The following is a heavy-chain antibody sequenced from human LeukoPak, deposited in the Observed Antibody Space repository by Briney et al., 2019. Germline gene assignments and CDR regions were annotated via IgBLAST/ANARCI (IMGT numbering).Heavy chain of an antibody. J-gene: IGHJ5*02. CDR1: GGSVSSGSYY. Sequence: ASETLSLTCTVSGGSVSSGSYYWSWIPQPPGKGLEWIGYIYYSGSTNYNPSLKSRVTISVDTSKNQFSLKLSSVTAADTAVYYCARDRGYGPPANWFDPWGQGTLVTVST. V-gene: IGHV4-61*01. D-gene: IGHD3-10*01. CDR3: ARDRGYGPPANWFDP. CDR2: IYYSGST.